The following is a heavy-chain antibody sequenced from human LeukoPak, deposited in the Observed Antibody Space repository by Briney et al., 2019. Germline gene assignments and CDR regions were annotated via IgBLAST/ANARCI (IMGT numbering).Heavy chain of an antibody. CDR1: GGSLSSGGYY. V-gene: IGHV4-31*03. Sequence: PSQTLSLTCTVSGGSLSSGGYYWSRIPQPPGKGLEWLGYIYYSRSTYYNPSLKSRVTITVDTSKNQFSQKLSSVTAADTAVYYCARSQGFYDYWGQGTLVTVSS. D-gene: IGHD2/OR15-2a*01. J-gene: IGHJ4*02. CDR2: IYYSRST. CDR3: ARSQGFYDY.